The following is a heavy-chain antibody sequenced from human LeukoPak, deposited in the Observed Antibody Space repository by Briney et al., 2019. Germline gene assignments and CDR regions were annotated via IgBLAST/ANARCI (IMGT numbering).Heavy chain of an antibody. CDR2: ISSSSSYI. V-gene: IGHV3-21*04. D-gene: IGHD2-2*01. J-gene: IGHJ5*01. Sequence: PRGSLRLSCAASGFTFKTYTMHWVRQAPGMGLEWVSSISSSSSYIFYADSVKGRFTISRDNAKNSVFLQMNSLRAEDTALYYCARIGHDLYQMFDSWGHGTLITVSS. CDR3: ARIGHDLYQMFDS. CDR1: GFTFKTYT.